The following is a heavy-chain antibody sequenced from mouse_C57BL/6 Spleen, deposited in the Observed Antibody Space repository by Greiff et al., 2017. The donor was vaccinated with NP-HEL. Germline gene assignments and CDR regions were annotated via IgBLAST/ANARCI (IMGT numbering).Heavy chain of an antibody. D-gene: IGHD2-1*01. V-gene: IGHV1-55*01. CDR3: ASAIYYDNYAYAMDY. CDR1: GYTFTSYC. CDR2: IYPGTGST. Sequence: QVQLKQPGAELVKPGASVKMSCKASGYTFTSYCITWVKQRPGQGLEWIGHIYPGTGSTNYNEKFQSKATLTVDTSSSTAYMQLSSLTSEDSAVYYCASAIYYDNYAYAMDYWGQGTSVTVSS. J-gene: IGHJ4*01.